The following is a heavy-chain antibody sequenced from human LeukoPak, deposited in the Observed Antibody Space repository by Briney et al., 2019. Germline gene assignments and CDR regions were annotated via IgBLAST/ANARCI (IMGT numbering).Heavy chain of an antibody. Sequence: GGSLRLSCAASGFTFDDYAMHWVRQAPGKGLEWVSGISWNSGSIGYADSVKGRFTISRDNAKNSLYLQMNSLRAEDTALYYCAKDTLLLWFGESSAFDIWGQGTMVTVSS. D-gene: IGHD3-10*01. CDR1: GFTFDDYA. J-gene: IGHJ3*02. CDR3: AKDTLLLWFGESSAFDI. CDR2: ISWNSGSI. V-gene: IGHV3-9*01.